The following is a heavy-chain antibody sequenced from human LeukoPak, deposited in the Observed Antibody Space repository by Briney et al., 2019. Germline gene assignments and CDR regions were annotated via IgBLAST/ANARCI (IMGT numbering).Heavy chain of an antibody. CDR1: GFPFSTYS. CDR2: ISSISSII. CDR3: ARSRPGTEAGQPNLDY. Sequence: GGSLRLSCAASGFPFSTYSMSWVRQAPGKGLEWVSYISSISSIIYYADSVKGRFTISRDNARSSLYLQMNSLRAEDTAVYYCARSRPGTEAGQPNLDYWGQGTLVTVSS. J-gene: IGHJ4*02. V-gene: IGHV3-48*01. D-gene: IGHD6-13*01.